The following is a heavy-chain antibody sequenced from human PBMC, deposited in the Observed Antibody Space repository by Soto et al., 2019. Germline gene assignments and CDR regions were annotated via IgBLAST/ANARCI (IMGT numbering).Heavy chain of an antibody. CDR3: AREGRLATAGRFDY. Sequence: SQTLPLTCTVSGGSISSGEYYLKWISQVPNNGLEGIWYISSTGSTYYNPSLKSGVAMSVDTSKNQLSRKLSSVTAADTAIYYCAREGRLATAGRFDYWGQGTLVTVSS. CDR2: ISSTGST. V-gene: IGHV4-31*03. CDR1: GGSISSGEYY. D-gene: IGHD6-13*01. J-gene: IGHJ4*02.